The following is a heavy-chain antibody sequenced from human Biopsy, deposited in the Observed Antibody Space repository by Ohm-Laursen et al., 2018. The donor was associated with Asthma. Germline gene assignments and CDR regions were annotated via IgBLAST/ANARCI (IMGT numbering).Heavy chain of an antibody. CDR3: ARGQKPPGYSSGWYRRYGMDV. D-gene: IGHD6-19*01. CDR1: GGSFSGYY. V-gene: IGHV4-34*01. CDR2: INHSGST. J-gene: IGHJ6*02. Sequence: SETLSLTCAVYGGSFSGYYWSWIRQPPGKGLEWIGEINHSGSTNYNPSLKSRVTISVDTSKNQFSLKLSSVTAADTAVYYCARGQKPPGYSSGWYRRYGMDVWGQGTTVTVSS.